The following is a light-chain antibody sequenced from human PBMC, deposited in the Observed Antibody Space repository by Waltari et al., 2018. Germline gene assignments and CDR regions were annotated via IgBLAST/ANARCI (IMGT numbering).Light chain of an antibody. V-gene: IGLV2-23*02. CDR3: FSYVGSRTFVS. CDR2: EVT. CDR1: SSDVGTYDL. J-gene: IGLJ2*01. Sequence: QSALTQPAPVSGSPGQSITISCSGTSSDVGTYDLVSWYQQHPGKAPKLLLYEVTKRAPGVSIRFSGSKSSNTASLTISSLKAEDEAHYYCFSYVGSRTFVSFGGETTLTVL.